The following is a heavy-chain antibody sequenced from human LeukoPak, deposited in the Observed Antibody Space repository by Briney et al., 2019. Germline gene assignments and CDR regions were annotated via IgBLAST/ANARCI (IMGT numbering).Heavy chain of an antibody. D-gene: IGHD5-12*01. V-gene: IGHV1-3*01. J-gene: IGHJ3*02. CDR2: INAGNGNT. CDR3: ARGVGYSGYDLDYDAFDI. CDR1: GYTFTSYA. Sequence: GASVKVSCKASGYTFTSYAMHWVRQAPGQRLEWMGWINAGNGNTKYSQKFQGRVAITRDTSASTAYMELSSLRSEDTAVYYCARGVGYSGYDLDYDAFDIWGQGTMVTVSS.